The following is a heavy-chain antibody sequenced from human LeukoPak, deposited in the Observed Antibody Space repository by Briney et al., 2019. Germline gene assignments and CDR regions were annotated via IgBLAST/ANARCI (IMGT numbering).Heavy chain of an antibody. V-gene: IGHV3-11*01. CDR2: ISSSGSTI. D-gene: IGHD2-2*01. CDR3: AKGVVPAVYYYYMDV. Sequence: GGSLRLSCAASGFTFSDYYMSWIRQAPGKGLEWVSYISSSGSTIYYADSVKGRFTISRDNAKNSLYLQMNSLRAEDTAVYYCAKGVVPAVYYYYMDVWGKGTTVTISS. J-gene: IGHJ6*03. CDR1: GFTFSDYY.